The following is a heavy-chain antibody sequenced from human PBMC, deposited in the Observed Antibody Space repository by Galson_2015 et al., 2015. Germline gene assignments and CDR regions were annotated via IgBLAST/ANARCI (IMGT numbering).Heavy chain of an antibody. CDR3: ARDGYGDYWYFDL. CDR1: GFTFSSYW. Sequence: SLRLSCAASGFTFSSYWMSWVRQAPGKGLEWVANIKQDGSEKYYVDSVKGRFTISRDNAKNSLYLQMNSLRAEDTAVYYCARDGYGDYWYFDLWGRGTLVTVSS. V-gene: IGHV3-7*04. CDR2: IKQDGSEK. J-gene: IGHJ2*01. D-gene: IGHD4-17*01.